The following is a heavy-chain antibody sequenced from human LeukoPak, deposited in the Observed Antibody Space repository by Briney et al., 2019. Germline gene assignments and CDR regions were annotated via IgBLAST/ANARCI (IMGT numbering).Heavy chain of an antibody. CDR2: ILYDGSNK. CDR1: GFTFSSSG. Sequence: GGSLRLSCAASGFTFSSSGMHWVRQAPGKGLEWVAFILYDGSNKYYADSVKGRFTISRDNSKNTLYLQMNSLRAEDTAVYYCAKVFRRAYCGGDCYHYFDYWGQGTLVTVSS. J-gene: IGHJ4*02. CDR3: AKVFRRAYCGGDCYHYFDY. D-gene: IGHD2-21*02. V-gene: IGHV3-30*02.